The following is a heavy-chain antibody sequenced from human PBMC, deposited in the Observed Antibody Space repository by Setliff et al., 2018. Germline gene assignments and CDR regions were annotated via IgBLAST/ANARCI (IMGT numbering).Heavy chain of an antibody. V-gene: IGHV1-18*01. J-gene: IGHJ5*02. D-gene: IGHD3-10*01. CDR3: AKTKGFGDGWFDP. CDR1: GYTFTSYG. CDR2: VNPYNGDT. Sequence: WASVKVSCKSSGYTFTSYGVSWVRQAPGQGLEWMGWVNPYNGDTKNAQKFQGRVTMTRDTSISTAYMELSGLTSDDTAVYYCAKTKGFGDGWFDPWGQGTLVTVSS.